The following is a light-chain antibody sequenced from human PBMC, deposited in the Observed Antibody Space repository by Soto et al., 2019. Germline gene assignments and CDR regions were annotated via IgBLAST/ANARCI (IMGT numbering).Light chain of an antibody. CDR3: CSHAGSYTYV. CDR1: SSDVGGYNY. V-gene: IGLV2-11*01. Sequence: QSALTQPRSVSGSPGQSLTISCTGTSSDVGGYNYVSWYQQYPGKVPKLMIYDVTKRPSGVPDRFSGSKSGNTASLTLSGLQAEDEADYFCCSHAGSYTYVFGTGTKLTVL. J-gene: IGLJ1*01. CDR2: DVT.